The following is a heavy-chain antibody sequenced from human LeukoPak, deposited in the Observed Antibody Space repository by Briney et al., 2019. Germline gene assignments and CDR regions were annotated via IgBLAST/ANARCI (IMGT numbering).Heavy chain of an antibody. CDR2: IYHSGST. Sequence: SETLSLTCAVSGGSISSSNWWSWVRQPPGKGLEWIGYIYHSGSTNYNPSLRSRVTISVDTSRNQFSLKLTSVTAADTAVYYCARGKAGQQLVVDYDYGMDVWGQGTTVTVSS. D-gene: IGHD6-13*01. CDR1: GGSISSSNW. V-gene: IGHV4-4*02. J-gene: IGHJ6*02. CDR3: ARGKAGQQLVVDYDYGMDV.